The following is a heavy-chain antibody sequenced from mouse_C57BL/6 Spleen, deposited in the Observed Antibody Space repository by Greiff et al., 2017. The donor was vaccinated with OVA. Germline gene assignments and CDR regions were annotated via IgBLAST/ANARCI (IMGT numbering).Heavy chain of an antibody. CDR2: IYPGSGST. CDR3: ARGGYDYDEGYYYAMDY. Sequence: VQLQQPGAELVKPGASVKMSCKASGYTFTSYWITWVKQRPGQGLEWIGDIYPGSGSTNYNEKFKSKATLTVDTSSSTAYMQLSSLTSEDSAVYYCARGGYDYDEGYYYAMDYWGQGTSVTVSS. V-gene: IGHV1-55*01. J-gene: IGHJ4*01. CDR1: GYTFTSYW. D-gene: IGHD2-4*01.